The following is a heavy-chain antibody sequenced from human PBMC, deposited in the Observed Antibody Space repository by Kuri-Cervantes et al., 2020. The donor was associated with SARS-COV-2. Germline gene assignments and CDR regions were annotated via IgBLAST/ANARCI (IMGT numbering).Heavy chain of an antibody. J-gene: IGHJ3*02. V-gene: IGHV3-7*04. D-gene: IGHD2-21*01. CDR1: GFTFSSYW. Sequence: GESLKISCAASGFTFSSYWMSWVRQAPGKGLEWVANIKKDGSEKYYVDSVKGRFTISRDNAKNSLYLQMNSLRAEDTAVYYCAREELLHIHDAFDIWGQGTMVTVSS. CDR2: IKKDGSEK. CDR3: AREELLHIHDAFDI.